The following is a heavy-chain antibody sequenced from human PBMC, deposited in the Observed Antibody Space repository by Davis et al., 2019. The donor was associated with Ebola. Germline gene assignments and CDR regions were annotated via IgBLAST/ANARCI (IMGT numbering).Heavy chain of an antibody. Sequence: MPSETLSLTCTVSGGSISSYYWSWIRQPPGKGLEWIGYIYYSGSTNYNPSLKSRVTISVDTSKNQFSLKLSSVTAADTAVYYCARVDYDFWSGYYSVWFDPWGQGTLVTVSP. CDR3: ARVDYDFWSGYYSVWFDP. CDR1: GGSISSYY. J-gene: IGHJ5*02. D-gene: IGHD3-3*01. CDR2: IYYSGST. V-gene: IGHV4-59*01.